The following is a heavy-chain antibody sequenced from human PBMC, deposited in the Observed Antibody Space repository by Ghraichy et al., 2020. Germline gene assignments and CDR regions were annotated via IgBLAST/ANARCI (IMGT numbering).Heavy chain of an antibody. Sequence: GESLNISCVGSGFSFGSYNMNWVRQSQGKGLEWVAYITSSSRSIFYADSVKGRFTISRDNAQNSLSLQMNSLRDEDTAIYYCARASTVVRFYYDDGMEVWIHGTKVT. V-gene: IGHV3-48*02. CDR3: ARASTVVRFYYDDGMEV. D-gene: IGHD4-23*01. CDR2: ITSSSRSI. CDR1: GFSFGSYN. J-gene: IGHJ6*02.